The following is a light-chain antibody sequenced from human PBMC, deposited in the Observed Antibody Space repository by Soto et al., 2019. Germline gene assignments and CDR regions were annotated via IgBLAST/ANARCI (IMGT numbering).Light chain of an antibody. CDR3: QQYNSWT. CDR2: DAS. V-gene: IGKV1-5*01. Sequence: DIQMTQSPSTLSASVGDRVTITCRASQSISSWLAWYQQKPGKAPKLLIYDASSLESGVPSGFSGSGSGTEFTLTISSLQPDDFATYYCQQYNSWTFGQGTKVEIK. J-gene: IGKJ1*01. CDR1: QSISSW.